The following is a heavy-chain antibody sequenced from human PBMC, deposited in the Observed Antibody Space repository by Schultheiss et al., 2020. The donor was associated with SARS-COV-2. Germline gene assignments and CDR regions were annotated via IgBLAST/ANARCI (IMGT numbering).Heavy chain of an antibody. V-gene: IGHV3-33*01. CDR1: GFTFSSYG. CDR3: ARVLYDFWSGPFDY. J-gene: IGHJ4*02. CDR2: IWYDGSNK. D-gene: IGHD3-3*01. Sequence: GGSLRLSCAASGFTFSSYGMHWVRQAPGKGLEWVAVIWYDGSNKYYADSVKGRFTISRDNSKNTPYLQMNSLRAEDAAVYYCARVLYDFWSGPFDYWGQGTLVTVSS.